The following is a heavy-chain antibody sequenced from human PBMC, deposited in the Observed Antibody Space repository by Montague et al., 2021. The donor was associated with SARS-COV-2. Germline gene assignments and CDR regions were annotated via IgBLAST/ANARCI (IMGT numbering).Heavy chain of an antibody. CDR3: ARDEYNRYWYKY. Sequence: SETLSLTCTVSAGSLSSGCNYWGWNRQPPGMGLQWIGSVGSAGXTXYXXXXKSRVTISLDTSKNQFSLKLSSVTAADTAVYYCARDEYNRYWYKYWGQGALVTVSS. CDR2: VGSAGXT. CDR1: AGSLSSGCNY. D-gene: IGHD2-8*02. J-gene: IGHJ4*02. V-gene: IGHV4-39*07.